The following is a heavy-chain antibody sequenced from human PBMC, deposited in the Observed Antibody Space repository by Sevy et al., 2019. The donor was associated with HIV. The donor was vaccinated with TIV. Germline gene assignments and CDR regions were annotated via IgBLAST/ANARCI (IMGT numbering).Heavy chain of an antibody. J-gene: IGHJ4*02. CDR3: ARAPLISLDILGATSVFDS. Sequence: SETLSPTCTVSGGSTSLYYWSWIRQPPGKGLEWIGCIYFTGSTDYNPSLKSRVTISLDTSKNQFSLKLTSVTAADTAVYYCARAPLISLDILGATSVFDSWGQGTPVTVSS. V-gene: IGHV4-59*13. CDR1: GGSTSLYY. D-gene: IGHD1-26*01. CDR2: IYFTGST.